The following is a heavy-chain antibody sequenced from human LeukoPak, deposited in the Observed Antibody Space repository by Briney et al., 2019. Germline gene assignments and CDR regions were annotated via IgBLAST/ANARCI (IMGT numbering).Heavy chain of an antibody. CDR2: INHSGST. Sequence: PSETLSLTCAVYGGSFSGYYWSWIRQPPGKGLEWIGEINHSGSTNYNPSLKSRVTISVDTSKNQFSLKLSSVTAADTAVYYCARLRVELPYFDYWGQGTLVTVSS. CDR1: GGSFSGYY. V-gene: IGHV4-34*01. CDR3: ARLRVELPYFDY. J-gene: IGHJ4*02. D-gene: IGHD1-26*01.